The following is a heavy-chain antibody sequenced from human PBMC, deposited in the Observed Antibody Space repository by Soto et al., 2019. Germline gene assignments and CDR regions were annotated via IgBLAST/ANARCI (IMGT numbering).Heavy chain of an antibody. D-gene: IGHD3-16*01. CDR1: GGVFSSFA. V-gene: IGHV1-69*01. J-gene: IGHJ4*02. CDR2: IIPVFGTT. Sequence: QEQLVQSGAEVKKPGSSVKVSCKDPGGVFSSFAISWVRQAPGQGLEWMGGIIPVFGTTNYAQKFQGRVTITADESTNTAYMELSSLTSDDTAMYYCARGGGPYVWFNEFWGQGTQVTVSS. CDR3: ARGGGPYVWFNEF.